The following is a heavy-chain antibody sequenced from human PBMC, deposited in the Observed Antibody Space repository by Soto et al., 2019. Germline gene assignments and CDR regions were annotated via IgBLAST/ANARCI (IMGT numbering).Heavy chain of an antibody. Sequence: PSETLSLTCTVSGGSVSGVDYFWSWIRQSPGKGLEWIGYIYYTGITHLYPSLKSRLTMAVDTSKNEFSLKLTSVSAADTSVYFCAREERKGIISWFDPWGQGTPVTVSS. D-gene: IGHD2-21*01. J-gene: IGHJ5*02. CDR3: AREERKGIISWFDP. CDR1: GGSVSGVDYF. V-gene: IGHV4-30-4*01. CDR2: IYYTGIT.